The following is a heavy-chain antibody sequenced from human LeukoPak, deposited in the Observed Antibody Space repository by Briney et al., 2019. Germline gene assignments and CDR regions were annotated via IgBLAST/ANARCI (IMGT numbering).Heavy chain of an antibody. Sequence: GGSLRLSCAASGFTFSSYSMNWVRQAPGTGLEWVSSITSNTNYIYYADSVKGRFTISRDNAKNSLYLQMNSLRAEDTAVYYCARRRYSGSSQHFDYWGQGTLVTVSS. CDR2: ITSNTNYI. J-gene: IGHJ4*02. CDR1: GFTFSSYS. CDR3: ARRRYSGSSQHFDY. D-gene: IGHD1-26*01. V-gene: IGHV3-21*01.